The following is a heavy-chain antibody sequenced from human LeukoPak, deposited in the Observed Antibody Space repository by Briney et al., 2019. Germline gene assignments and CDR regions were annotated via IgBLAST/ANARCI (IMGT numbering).Heavy chain of an antibody. CDR3: ARESEYYYYDASGYYPGYFHH. J-gene: IGHJ1*01. Sequence: GGSLILSCAGSGFTFSSYSMNWVRQAPGKGLEWVSYISSSSTTVYYADSVKGRFTISRDNAENSLCLQMNSLRDEDTAVYYCARESEYYYYDASGYYPGYFHHWGQGTLVTVSS. D-gene: IGHD3-22*01. CDR1: GFTFSSYS. CDR2: ISSSSTTV. V-gene: IGHV3-48*02.